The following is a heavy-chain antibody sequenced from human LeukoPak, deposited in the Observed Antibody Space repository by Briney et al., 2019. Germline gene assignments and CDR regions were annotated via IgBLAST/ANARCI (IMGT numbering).Heavy chain of an antibody. V-gene: IGHV1-46*01. Sequence: ASVKVSCKASGYTFTSYYVHWVRQAPGQGLEWMGIINPSGGSTSYAQKFQGRVTMTRDTSTSTVYMELSSLRSEDTAVYYCARDMYYDSSGYPLDYWGQGTLVTVSS. D-gene: IGHD3-22*01. CDR1: GYTFTSYY. J-gene: IGHJ4*02. CDR2: INPSGGST. CDR3: ARDMYYDSSGYPLDY.